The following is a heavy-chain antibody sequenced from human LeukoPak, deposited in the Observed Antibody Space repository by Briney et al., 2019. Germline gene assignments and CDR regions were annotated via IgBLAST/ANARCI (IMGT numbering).Heavy chain of an antibody. D-gene: IGHD3-16*01. V-gene: IGHV4-34*01. J-gene: IGHJ4*02. CDR3: ARVGPHRGLLNY. CDR2: IYDSGTT. CDR1: GGSFSGYY. Sequence: SETLSLTCAVYGGSFSGYYWSWIRQPPGKGLEWIGEIYDSGTTNYNPSLKSRVTILVDNSKNQFSLKLSSVTAADTAVYYCARVGPHRGLLNYWGQGTLVTVSS.